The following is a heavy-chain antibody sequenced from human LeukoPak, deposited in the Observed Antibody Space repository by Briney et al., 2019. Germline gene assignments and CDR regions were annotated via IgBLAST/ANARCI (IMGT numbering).Heavy chain of an antibody. CDR3: ASPYYYDSLGAFDI. J-gene: IGHJ3*02. Sequence: GGSLRLPCAASGFTFSDYYMSWIRQAPGKGLEGGSYISSSGSTIYYADSVKGRFTISRDNAKNSLYLQMNSLRAEDTAVYYCASPYYYDSLGAFDIWGQGTMVTVSS. CDR1: GFTFSDYY. D-gene: IGHD3-22*01. V-gene: IGHV3-11*01. CDR2: ISSSGSTI.